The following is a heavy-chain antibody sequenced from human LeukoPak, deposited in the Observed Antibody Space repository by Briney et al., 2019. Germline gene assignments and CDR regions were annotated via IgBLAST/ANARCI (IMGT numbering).Heavy chain of an antibody. CDR1: GGSFSGYY. D-gene: IGHD5-12*01. CDR2: INHSGST. Sequence: SETLSLTCAVYGGSFSGYYWSWIRQPPGKGREWIGEINHSGSTNYNPSLNSRVTISVDTSKNQFSLKLSSVTAADTAVYYCARLGATDYWGQGTLVTVSS. CDR3: ARLGATDY. V-gene: IGHV4-34*01. J-gene: IGHJ4*02.